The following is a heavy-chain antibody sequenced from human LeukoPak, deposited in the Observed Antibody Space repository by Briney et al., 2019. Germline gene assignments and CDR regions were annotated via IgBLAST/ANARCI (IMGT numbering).Heavy chain of an antibody. V-gene: IGHV4-59*01. CDR3: ARDTGIAAAQYFDY. CDR1: GGSISSYY. Sequence: SETLSLTCTVSGGSISSYYWRWIRQPPGKGLEWIGYIYYSGSTNYNPSLKSRVTISVDTSKNQLSLKLSSVTAADTAVYYCARDTGIAAAQYFDYWGQGTLVTVSS. J-gene: IGHJ4*02. CDR2: IYYSGST. D-gene: IGHD6-13*01.